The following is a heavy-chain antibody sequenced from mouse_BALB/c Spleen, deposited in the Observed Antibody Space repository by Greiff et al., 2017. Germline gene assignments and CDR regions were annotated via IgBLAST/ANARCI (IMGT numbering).Heavy chain of an antibody. J-gene: IGHJ4*01. CDR1: GYAFTSYN. CDR2: IDPYNGGT. CDR3: ARYYGSSYAMDY. D-gene: IGHD1-1*01. V-gene: IGHV1S135*01. Sequence: EVQLQQSGAELVRPGTSVKVSCKASGYAFTSYNMYWVKQSHGKSLEWIGYIDPYNGGTSYNQKFKGKATLTVDKSSSTAYMHLNSLTSEDSAVYYCARYYGSSYAMDYWGQGTSVTVSS.